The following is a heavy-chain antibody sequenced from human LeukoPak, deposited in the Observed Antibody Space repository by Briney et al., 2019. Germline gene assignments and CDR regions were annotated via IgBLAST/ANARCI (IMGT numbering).Heavy chain of an antibody. CDR3: ARAIGSLDAFDI. J-gene: IGHJ3*02. Sequence: PSETLSLTCTVSGGSISSGGYYWSWIRQPPGKGLEWIGYIYHSGSTYYNPSLKSRVPISVDRSKNQFSLKLSSVTAADTAVYYCARAIGSLDAFDIWGQGTMVTASS. CDR1: GGSISSGGYY. CDR2: IYHSGST. V-gene: IGHV4-30-2*01.